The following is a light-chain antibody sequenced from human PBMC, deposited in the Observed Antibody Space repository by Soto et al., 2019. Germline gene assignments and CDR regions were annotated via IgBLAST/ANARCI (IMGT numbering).Light chain of an antibody. J-gene: IGKJ4*01. CDR2: RAS. CDR3: QQYNSYSPT. V-gene: IGKV1-5*03. Sequence: DIQINKSPSTLSASVGYRVTITCRASQSISSWLAWYQQKPGKAPKLLIYRASSLESGVPSRFSGSGSGTEFTLTISSLQPDDFATYYCQQYNSYSPTFGGGTKVDIK. CDR1: QSISSW.